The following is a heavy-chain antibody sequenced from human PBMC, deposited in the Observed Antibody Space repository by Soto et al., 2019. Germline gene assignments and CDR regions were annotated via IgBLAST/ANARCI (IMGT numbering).Heavy chain of an antibody. CDR2: IYWDDDK. CDR1: GFSLSTSGVG. CDR3: IQSRCGGDCLQSYASHYYYGLDV. Sequence: QITLKESGPTLVKPTQTLTLTCTFSGFSLSTSGVGVGWIRQPTGKALEWLALIYWDDDKRYSPSLRSRLTISKDTPKNQVVLTMTTMDPADTATYYCIQSRCGGDCLQSYASHYYYGLDVWGQGTTVAVSS. J-gene: IGHJ6*02. D-gene: IGHD2-21*02. V-gene: IGHV2-5*02.